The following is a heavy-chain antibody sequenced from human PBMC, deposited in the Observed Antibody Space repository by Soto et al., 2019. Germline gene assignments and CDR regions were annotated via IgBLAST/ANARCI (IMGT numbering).Heavy chain of an antibody. CDR2: FGTSDSYI. Sequence: GGSLILSCAASGFPFSSYPMNWVRQVPGKGLERVSHFGTSDSYIYYADSVKGRFTISRDNAKNLLYLQMNSLRDEDTAVYYCARDLHYALDYWGQGTLVTVSS. CDR3: ARDLHYALDY. D-gene: IGHD2-2*01. CDR1: GFPFSSYP. V-gene: IGHV3-21*06. J-gene: IGHJ4*02.